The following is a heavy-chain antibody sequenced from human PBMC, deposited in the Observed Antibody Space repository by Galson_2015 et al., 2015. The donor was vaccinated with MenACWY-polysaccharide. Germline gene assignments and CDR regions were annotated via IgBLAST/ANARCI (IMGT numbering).Heavy chain of an antibody. CDR1: GLTFRGSG. V-gene: IGHV3-33*01. CDR2: IQYDGSQK. J-gene: IGHJ3*01. D-gene: IGHD3-10*02. Sequence: SLRLSCAASGLTFRGSGMHWVRQAPGKGLEWVAVIQYDGSQKQYIDSVKGRFTIPRDNSKNTLYLEMNSLRAEDTALYYCAREGSRIVFHAFDVWGQGTMVTVSS. CDR3: AREGSRIVFHAFDV.